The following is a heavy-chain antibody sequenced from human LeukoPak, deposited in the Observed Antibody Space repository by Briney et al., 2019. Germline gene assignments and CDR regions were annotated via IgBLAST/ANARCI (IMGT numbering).Heavy chain of an antibody. V-gene: IGHV3-23*01. CDR3: AKGAGRGGSDWAFFDY. CDR1: GFTFSTFA. J-gene: IGHJ4*02. Sequence: GGSLRLSCIASGFTFSTFAMSWVRQTPGKGVEWVSAVSFCFCHTSFADSVKARFTISRDNSKNTLYLQLSSLKVDDTALYYCAKGAGRGGSDWAFFDYWGQGALVTVSS. D-gene: IGHD3-16*01. CDR2: VSFCFCHT.